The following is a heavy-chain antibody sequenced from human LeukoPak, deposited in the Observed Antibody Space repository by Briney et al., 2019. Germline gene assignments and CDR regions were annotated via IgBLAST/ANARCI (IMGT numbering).Heavy chain of an antibody. J-gene: IGHJ4*02. CDR2: IIPICGIA. V-gene: IGHV1-69*17. CDR1: GGTFSSYA. Sequence: GSSVKVSCKASGGTFSSYAISWVRQAPGQGLEWMGGIIPICGIANYAHEFQARVTMTADKSTSTAYMAMSRLRSEDKAVYSCARDPDYYDSRPFDYWGQGNLVTVSS. D-gene: IGHD3-22*01. CDR3: ARDPDYYDSRPFDY.